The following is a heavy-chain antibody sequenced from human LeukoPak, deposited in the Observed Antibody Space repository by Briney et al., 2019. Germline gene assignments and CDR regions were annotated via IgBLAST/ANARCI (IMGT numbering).Heavy chain of an antibody. J-gene: IGHJ6*03. CDR1: GFTFSNYV. CDR2: IQKDGGSK. CDR3: ARRHFTYYYDSSGYPYYYYYMDV. Sequence: PGGSLRLSCAASGFTFSNYVMNWVRQAPGKGLEWVTFIQKDGGSKFYADSVKGRFTISRDNSKKTVYLQMNSLRAEDTAVYYCARRHFTYYYDSSGYPYYYYYMDVWGKGTTVTVSS. V-gene: IGHV3-30*12. D-gene: IGHD3-22*01.